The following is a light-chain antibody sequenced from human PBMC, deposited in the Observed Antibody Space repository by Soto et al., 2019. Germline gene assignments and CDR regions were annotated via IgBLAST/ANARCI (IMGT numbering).Light chain of an antibody. J-gene: IGLJ3*02. Sequence: QSVVTQPPSVCGSPGQSITLSCTGSGPDVGGYNYVSWYQQFPGEAPKRLIFEVSNRPSGVSDRFSASKSGNTATLAISGLQRDDEAVYCCSSYAGSTFWIFGGGTQVTVL. CDR2: EVS. CDR3: SSYAGSTFWI. CDR1: GPDVGGYNY. V-gene: IGLV2-14*01.